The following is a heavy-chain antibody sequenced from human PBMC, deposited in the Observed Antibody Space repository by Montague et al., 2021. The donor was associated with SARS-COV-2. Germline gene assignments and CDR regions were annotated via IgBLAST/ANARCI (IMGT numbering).Heavy chain of an antibody. Sequence: SLRLSCAASGFTFGTYAMTWVRQLPGKGLEWVSSMPGSASSSYYGDSMKGRFTISRDNSKNTLYLQMNNLRGEDTALYFCARNKGASAVTYVCYCDLWGQGTTVTVSS. D-gene: IGHD4-17*01. CDR3: ARNKGASAVTYVCYCDL. CDR1: GFTFGTYA. J-gene: IGHJ6*02. V-gene: IGHV3-23*05. CDR2: MPGSASSS.